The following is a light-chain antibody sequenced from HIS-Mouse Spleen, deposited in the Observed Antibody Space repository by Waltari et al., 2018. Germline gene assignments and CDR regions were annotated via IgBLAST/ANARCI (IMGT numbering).Light chain of an antibody. CDR1: ALPNQC. CDR3: QSADSSGTYV. Sequence: SYELTQPPSVSVSPGQTARITCSGDALPNQCAYWYQQKPGQAPVLVIYKDSERPSGIPERFSGSSSGTTVTLTISGVQAEDEADYYCQSADSSGTYVFGTGTKVTVL. J-gene: IGLJ1*01. V-gene: IGLV3-25*03. CDR2: KDS.